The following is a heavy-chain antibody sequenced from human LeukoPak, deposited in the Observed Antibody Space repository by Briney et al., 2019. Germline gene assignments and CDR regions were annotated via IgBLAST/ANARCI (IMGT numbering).Heavy chain of an antibody. J-gene: IGHJ5*02. V-gene: IGHV4-59*01. D-gene: IGHD1-20*01. CDR2: MYDSEST. CDR3: ARSGHYNWDARAYFDP. CDR1: GGSLSSYY. Sequence: SETLSLTCSVSGGSLSSYYWSWIRQPPGKGLEWIGYMYDSESTNYNPSLKSRVTISVDSSKNQFSLKLKSVTAADTAVYYCARSGHYNWDARAYFDPWGQGTLVTVSS.